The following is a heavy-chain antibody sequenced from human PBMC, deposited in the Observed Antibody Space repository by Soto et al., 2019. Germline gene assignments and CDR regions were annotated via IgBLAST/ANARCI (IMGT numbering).Heavy chain of an antibody. CDR2: IIPIFGTA. J-gene: IGHJ6*02. CDR3: AREYNWNERYYGMDV. D-gene: IGHD1-20*01. V-gene: IGHV1-69*01. Sequence: VQLLESGGGLVQPGGSLRLSCAASGFTFSSYAMNWVRQAPGQGLEWMGGIIPIFGTANYAQKFQGRVTITADESTSTAYMELSSLRSEDTAVYYCAREYNWNERYYGMDVWGQGTTVTVSS. CDR1: GFTFSSYA.